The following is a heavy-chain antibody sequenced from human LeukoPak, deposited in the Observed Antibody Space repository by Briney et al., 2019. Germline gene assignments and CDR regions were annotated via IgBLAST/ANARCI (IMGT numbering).Heavy chain of an antibody. Sequence: GGSLRLSCAASGFTFSNAWMSWVRQAPGKGLEWVGRIKSKTDGGTTDYAAPVKGRFTISRDGSKNTLYLQMNSLKTEDTAVYYCTTVAGLLWFGELIYYFDYWGQGTLVTVSS. D-gene: IGHD3-10*01. V-gene: IGHV3-15*01. CDR1: GFTFSNAW. CDR3: TTVAGLLWFGELIYYFDY. CDR2: IKSKTDGGTT. J-gene: IGHJ4*02.